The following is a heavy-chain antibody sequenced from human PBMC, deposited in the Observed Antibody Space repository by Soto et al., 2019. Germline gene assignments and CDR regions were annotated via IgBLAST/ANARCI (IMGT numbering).Heavy chain of an antibody. V-gene: IGHV3-43*01. J-gene: IGHJ3*02. D-gene: IGHD1-26*01. CDR1: GFPFDDYS. Sequence: EVQLVESGGGVVQPGGSLRLSCAASGFPFDDYSMNWVRQVPGKGLEWVSLISWDGADTYYADSVKGRFTVSRDNSKNSLYLHMNSLTTEDTALYSCAKFGRGGSYSESPASDIWGQGTMVTVSS. CDR3: AKFGRGGSYSESPASDI. CDR2: ISWDGADT.